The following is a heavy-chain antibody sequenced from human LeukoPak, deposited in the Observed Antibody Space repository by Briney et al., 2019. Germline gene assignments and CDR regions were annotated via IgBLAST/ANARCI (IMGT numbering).Heavy chain of an antibody. D-gene: IGHD6-6*01. J-gene: IGHJ6*02. CDR2: ISSSSSYI. CDR3: ARDSIAARAIPFDYYGMDV. Sequence: NPGRSLRLSCAASGFTFSSYSMNWVRQAPGKGLEWVSSISSSSSYIYYADSVKGRFTISRDNAKNSLYLQMNSLRAEDTAVYYCARDSIAARAIPFDYYGMDVWGQGTTVTVSS. V-gene: IGHV3-21*01. CDR1: GFTFSSYS.